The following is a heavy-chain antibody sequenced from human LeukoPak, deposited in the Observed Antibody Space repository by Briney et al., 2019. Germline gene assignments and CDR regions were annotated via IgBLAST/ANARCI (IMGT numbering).Heavy chain of an antibody. J-gene: IGHJ4*02. CDR2: FDPDNGEI. CDR1: GYSRTELS. CDR3: ATLTERYCSSITCLSDY. V-gene: IGHV1-24*01. Sequence: ASVKVSCKVSGYSRTELSIHWVRQAPGEGLEWMGGFDPDNGEIIYTQQFQGRVTLTEDTSTDTAYMELSSLRSEDTAVYYCATLTERYCSSITCLSDYWGQGTLVTVSS. D-gene: IGHD2-2*01.